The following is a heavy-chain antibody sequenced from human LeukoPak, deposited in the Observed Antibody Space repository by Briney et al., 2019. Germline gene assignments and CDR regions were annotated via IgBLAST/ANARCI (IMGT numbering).Heavy chain of an antibody. Sequence: GRPLRLSCAASGFSFSSDAMHWVRQAPGKGLEWVAAISYDGSKRYYADSVKGRLTISRDNSKNMMFLQMDSLRVGDTAIYYCARLRWELLGIDYWGQGTLVTVSS. CDR1: GFSFSSDA. J-gene: IGHJ4*02. CDR3: ARLRWELLGIDY. D-gene: IGHD4-23*01. CDR2: ISYDGSKR. V-gene: IGHV3-30*04.